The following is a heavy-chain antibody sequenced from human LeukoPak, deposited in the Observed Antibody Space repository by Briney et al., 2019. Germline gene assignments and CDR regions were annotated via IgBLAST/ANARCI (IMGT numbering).Heavy chain of an antibody. CDR1: GFTFSTYS. J-gene: IGHJ5*02. Sequence: GGSLRLSCAASGFTFSTYSLNWVRQAPGKGLEWVSSISTTSRYIYYADSVKGRFTISRDNAKNSLYLQMNSLRGDDTAVYYCARDSPLTAGPFDPWGQGTLVTVSS. D-gene: IGHD7-27*01. CDR2: ISTTSRYI. CDR3: ARDSPLTAGPFDP. V-gene: IGHV3-21*01.